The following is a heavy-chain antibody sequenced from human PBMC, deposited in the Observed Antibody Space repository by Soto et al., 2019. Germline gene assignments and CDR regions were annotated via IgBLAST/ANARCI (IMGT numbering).Heavy chain of an antibody. D-gene: IGHD2-21*02. Sequence: SVKVSCKDSGGTFSSYAISWVRQAPGQGLEWMGGIIPIFGTANYAQKFQGRVTITADESTSTAYMELSSLRSEDTAVYYCARDLGGNSFDAFDIWGQGTMVTVSS. J-gene: IGHJ3*02. CDR2: IIPIFGTA. CDR3: ARDLGGNSFDAFDI. V-gene: IGHV1-69*13. CDR1: GGTFSSYA.